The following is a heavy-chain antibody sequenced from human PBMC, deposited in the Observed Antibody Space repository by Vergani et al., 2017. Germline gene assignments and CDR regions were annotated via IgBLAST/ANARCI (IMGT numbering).Heavy chain of an antibody. D-gene: IGHD5-24*01. V-gene: IGHV1-3*01. CDR2: INAGNGNT. Sequence: QVQLVQSGAEVKTPGASVKVSCKASGYTFTSYAMHWVRPAPGQRLEWMGWINAGNGNTKYSQKFQGRVTITRDTSASTAYMELRSLRSEDTAVYYCARDGGGYIIDYWGQGTLVTVSS. J-gene: IGHJ4*02. CDR3: ARDGGGYIIDY. CDR1: GYTFTSYA.